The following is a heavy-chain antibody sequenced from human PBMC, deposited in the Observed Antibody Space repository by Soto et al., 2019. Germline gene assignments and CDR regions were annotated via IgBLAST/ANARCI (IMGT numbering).Heavy chain of an antibody. Sequence: SETLSLTCTVSGGSISSGDYYWSWIRQPPGKGLEWIGYIYYSGSTYYNPSLKSRVTISVDTSKNQFSLKLSSVTAADTAVYYCAVTPRLATLDNYYFDYRGQGTLVTVSS. V-gene: IGHV4-30-4*01. CDR1: GGSISSGDYY. CDR3: AVTPRLATLDNYYFDY. J-gene: IGHJ4*02. CDR2: IYYSGST. D-gene: IGHD5-12*01.